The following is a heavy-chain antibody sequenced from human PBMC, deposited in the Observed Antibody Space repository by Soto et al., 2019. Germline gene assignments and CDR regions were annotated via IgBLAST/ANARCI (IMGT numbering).Heavy chain of an antibody. CDR3: SIHVDCFETFLS. CDR2: IKSKGGGVTT. D-gene: IGHD3-16*01. J-gene: IGHJ5*02. CDR1: GLSFSAAW. V-gene: IGHV3-15*07. Sequence: EVQLVESGGGLVQPGESLRLSCAVSGLSFSAAWMKWVRQAPGKGLEWVGRIKSKGGGVTTDYAAPVKGRFTIARDYSKVTLYLQLYCQKAEDKAVYYWSIHVDCFETFLSWGQGGLVAVSS.